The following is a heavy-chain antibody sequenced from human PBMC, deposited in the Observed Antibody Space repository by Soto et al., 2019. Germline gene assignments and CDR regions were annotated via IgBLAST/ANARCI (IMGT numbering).Heavy chain of an antibody. D-gene: IGHD3-9*01. V-gene: IGHV3-49*03. CDR3: TRGPEGYDILTYYYGMDV. CDR1: GFTFGDYA. CDR2: IRSKVYGGTT. Sequence: GGSLRLSCIASGFTFGDYAMSWFRQAPGKGLEWVGFIRSKVYGGTTEYAASVKGRFTISRDDSISIAYLQMNSLKTEDTAVYYCTRGPEGYDILTYYYGMDVWGQGTTVTVSS. J-gene: IGHJ6*02.